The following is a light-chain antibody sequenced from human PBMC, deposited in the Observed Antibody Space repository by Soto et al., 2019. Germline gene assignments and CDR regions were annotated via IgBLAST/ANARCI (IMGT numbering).Light chain of an antibody. CDR3: SSFTSTNTVL. V-gene: IGLV2-14*01. CDR2: NVS. CDR1: SSDVGGYNY. J-gene: IGLJ2*01. Sequence: QSVLTQPASVSGSPGQSFTISCTGTSSDVGGYNYVSWYQQHPGKAPKLMIYNVSNRPSGVSNRFSGSKSGNTASLTISGLQAEDEGHYYCSSFTSTNTVLFGGGTKLTVL.